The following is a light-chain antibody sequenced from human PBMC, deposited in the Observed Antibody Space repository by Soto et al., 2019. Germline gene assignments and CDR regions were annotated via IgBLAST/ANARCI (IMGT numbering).Light chain of an antibody. CDR2: GAS. Sequence: EIALTQPPGTLSLSPRERATLSCSASQNVRGSSLAWYQQKPGQGPRLLIYGASSRATGTPDRFSGSGSGTDFTLTISRLEPEDFAVYYCHQYGNTLWTFGQGTKVDI. V-gene: IGKV3-20*01. CDR3: HQYGNTLWT. J-gene: IGKJ1*01. CDR1: QNVRGSS.